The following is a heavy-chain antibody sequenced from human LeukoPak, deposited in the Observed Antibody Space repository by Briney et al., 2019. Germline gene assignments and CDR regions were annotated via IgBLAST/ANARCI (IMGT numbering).Heavy chain of an antibody. Sequence: ASVKVSCRVSGYTLTELSMHWVRQAPGKGLEWMGGFDPVDGETIYAQEFQGRVTMTEDTSTDTAYMELSSLRSEDTAVYYCATRDIVVVVAAGFDPWGQGTLVTVSS. CDR2: FDPVDGET. CDR3: ATRDIVVVVAAGFDP. V-gene: IGHV1-24*01. D-gene: IGHD2-15*01. CDR1: GYTLTELS. J-gene: IGHJ5*02.